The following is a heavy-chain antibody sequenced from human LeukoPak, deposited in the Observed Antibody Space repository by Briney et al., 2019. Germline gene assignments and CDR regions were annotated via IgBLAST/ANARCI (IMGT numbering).Heavy chain of an antibody. CDR2: ISAYNGGT. D-gene: IGHD5-12*01. CDR3: ARDPVDIAATTMDY. J-gene: IGHJ4*02. CDR1: GYTFTSYT. V-gene: IGHV1-18*01. Sequence: ASVTVSCKASGYTFTSYTISWVRQAPGQGLEWMGWISAYNGGTHSAQKFQGRVIMTIDASTSTAYMEVRSLRSDDTAVYYCARDPVDIAATTMDYWGQGTLVTVSS.